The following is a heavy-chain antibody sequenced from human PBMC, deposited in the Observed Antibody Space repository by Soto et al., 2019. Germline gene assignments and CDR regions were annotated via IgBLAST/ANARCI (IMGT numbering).Heavy chain of an antibody. CDR1: GVTFSSYA. CDR3: ARDRRYGPFDY. D-gene: IGHD5-18*01. CDR2: IIPIFGTA. V-gene: IGHV1-69*06. J-gene: IGHJ4*02. Sequence: QVHLVQSGAEVKKPGSSVKVSCKASGVTFSSYAISWVRQAPGQGLEWMGGIIPIFGTANYAQKFQGRVTIPAYKSTSTAYMEMSSRRSEDTALYFCARDRRYGPFDYWGQGTLVTVSS.